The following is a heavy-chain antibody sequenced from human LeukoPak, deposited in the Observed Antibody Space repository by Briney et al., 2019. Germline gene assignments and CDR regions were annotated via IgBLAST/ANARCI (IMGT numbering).Heavy chain of an antibody. CDR3: ARGRRSDIVVVPAAMGSGSWFDP. CDR2: INHSGST. Sequence: SSETLSLTCAVYGGSFSGYYWSWIRQPPGKGLEWIGEINHSGSTNYNPSLKSRVTISVDTSKNQFSLKLSSVTAADTAAYYCARGRRSDIVVVPAAMGSGSWFDPWGQGTLVTVSS. J-gene: IGHJ5*02. CDR1: GGSFSGYY. D-gene: IGHD2-2*01. V-gene: IGHV4-34*01.